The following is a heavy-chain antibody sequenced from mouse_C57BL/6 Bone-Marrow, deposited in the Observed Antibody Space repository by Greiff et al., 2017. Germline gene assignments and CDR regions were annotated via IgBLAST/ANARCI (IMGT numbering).Heavy chain of an antibody. D-gene: IGHD2-3*01. CDR3: ARGLLGWYFDV. CDR2: IHPNSGST. J-gene: IGHJ1*03. Sequence: QVQLKQPGAELVKPGASVKLSCKASGYTFTSYWMHWVKQRPGQGLEWIGMIHPNSGSTNYNEKFKSKATLTVDKSSSTAYMQLSSLTSEDSAVYYGARGLLGWYFDVWGTGTTVTVSS. CDR1: GYTFTSYW. V-gene: IGHV1-64*01.